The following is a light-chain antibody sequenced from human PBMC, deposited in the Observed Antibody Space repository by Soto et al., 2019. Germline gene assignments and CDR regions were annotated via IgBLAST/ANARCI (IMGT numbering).Light chain of an antibody. J-gene: IGKJ5*01. Sequence: EIVLTQSPATLSLSPGERATLSCRASQSVSSYLAWYQQKPGQAPRLLIYDASNRATGIPARFSGSGSGTDFTLTFSSLEPEDFAVYYCQRRSNWITFGQGTRLEIK. CDR1: QSVSSY. V-gene: IGKV3-11*01. CDR3: QRRSNWIT. CDR2: DAS.